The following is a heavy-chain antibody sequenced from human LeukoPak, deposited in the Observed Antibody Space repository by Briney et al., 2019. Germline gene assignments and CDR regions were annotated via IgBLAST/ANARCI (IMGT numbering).Heavy chain of an antibody. V-gene: IGHV3-21*01. CDR3: ARDSGYYRY. J-gene: IGHJ4*02. D-gene: IGHD3-22*01. CDR2: ISSSSSYI. CDR1: GFTFSSYS. Sequence: GGSLRLSCAASGFTFSSYSMNWVRQAPGKGLEWVSSISSSSSYIYYADSVKGRFTISRDNSKNTLYLQMNSLRAEDTAMYYCARDSGYYRYWGQGTLVTVSS.